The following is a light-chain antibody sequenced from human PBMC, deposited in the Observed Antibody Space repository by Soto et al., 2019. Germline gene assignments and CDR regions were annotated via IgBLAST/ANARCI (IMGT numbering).Light chain of an antibody. J-gene: IGKJ3*01. V-gene: IGKV1-39*01. CDR2: DSS. CDR3: QQSYSTPWFT. Sequence: DIQLTQSPSSLSASVGDRITITCRASQSISTYLNWYQQKPGEAPTLLVYDSSTLQSGVPSRFSGSGFGAEFTLTVSSLQPEDFATYYCQQSYSTPWFTFGPGTKVDIK. CDR1: QSISTY.